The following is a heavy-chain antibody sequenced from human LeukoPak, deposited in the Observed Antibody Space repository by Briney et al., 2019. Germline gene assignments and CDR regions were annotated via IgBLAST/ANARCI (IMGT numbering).Heavy chain of an antibody. CDR1: GFTFNGYA. CDR3: TKDLMTGFSSGWYFAY. CDR2: TGGSDDKT. D-gene: IGHD6-19*01. Sequence: TGGSLRLSCEGSGFTFNGYAFSWVRHAPGKGMEWLAVTGGSDDKTHYADSVKGCFTISRDNSEKRLFLQMNSLRPDDSALYYCTKDLMTGFSSGWYFAYWGQGTLVTVSS. J-gene: IGHJ4*02. V-gene: IGHV3-23*01.